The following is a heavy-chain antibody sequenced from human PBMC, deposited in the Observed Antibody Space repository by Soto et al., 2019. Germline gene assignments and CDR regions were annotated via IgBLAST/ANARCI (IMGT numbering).Heavy chain of an antibody. Sequence: GGSLRLSCAASGFTFSSYWMSWVRQAPGKGLEWVANIKQDGSGKYYVDSVKGRFTISRDNAKNSLYLQMNSVRAEDTAVYYCGRDPGIVVVPANYYYYMDVWGKGTTVTVSS. J-gene: IGHJ6*03. V-gene: IGHV3-7*01. CDR3: GRDPGIVVVPANYYYYMDV. D-gene: IGHD2-2*01. CDR2: IKQDGSGK. CDR1: GFTFSSYW.